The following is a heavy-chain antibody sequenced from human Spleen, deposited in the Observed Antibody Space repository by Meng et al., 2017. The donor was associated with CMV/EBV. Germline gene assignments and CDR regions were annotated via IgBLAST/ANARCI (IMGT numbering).Heavy chain of an antibody. CDR2: ISWNGGSL. J-gene: IGHJ4*02. V-gene: IGHV3-9*01. Sequence: GGSLRLSCAASGFTFDDYAMHWVRQAPGKGLEWVSGISWNGGSLAYADSVKGRFTISRDNAKNSLYLQMNSLRAEDTAVYYCARDTGTTIDYWGQGTLVTVSS. CDR1: GFTFDDYA. D-gene: IGHD1-7*01. CDR3: ARDTGTTIDY.